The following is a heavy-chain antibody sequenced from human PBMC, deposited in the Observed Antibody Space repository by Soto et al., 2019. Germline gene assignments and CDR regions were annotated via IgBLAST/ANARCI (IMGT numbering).Heavy chain of an antibody. Sequence: ASVKVSWKASGYTFTENQIHWLRRAPGQRLEWMGRIDPRSGDTTFAQTYQGRVTMTRDTSSNTVYMELTRLTSDDTAIYYCVRRQLRYYTRWSSHPRGQATLVTVSS. J-gene: IGHJ5*02. CDR2: IDPRSGDT. CDR3: VRRQLRYYTRWSSHP. CDR1: GYTFTENQ. V-gene: IGHV1-2*02. D-gene: IGHD1-26*01.